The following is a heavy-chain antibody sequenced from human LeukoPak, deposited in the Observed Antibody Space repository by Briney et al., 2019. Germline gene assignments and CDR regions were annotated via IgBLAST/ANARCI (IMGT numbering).Heavy chain of an antibody. Sequence: GGSLRLSCAASGFMFSSFWMSWVRQAPGKGLKWVANINEDGSQTYFVDSLKGRFTISRDNAKNSLYLHMYSLRAEDTAVYFCARGPMTVITLWGQGIKVTVSS. CDR3: ARGPMTVITL. CDR2: INEDGSQT. D-gene: IGHD2/OR15-2a*01. J-gene: IGHJ4*02. CDR1: GFMFSSFW. V-gene: IGHV3-7*01.